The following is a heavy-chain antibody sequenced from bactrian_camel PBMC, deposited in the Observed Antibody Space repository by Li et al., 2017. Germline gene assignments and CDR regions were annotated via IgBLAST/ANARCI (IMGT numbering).Heavy chain of an antibody. J-gene: IGHJ4*01. CDR1: GYRYSEHC. V-gene: IGHV3S1*01. D-gene: IGHD6*01. CDR2: IATGSGNT. Sequence: HVQLVESGGDSVQAGGSLRLSCQASGYRYSEHCMAWFRQSPGKEREGVARIATGSGNTYYADSVKGRFTISQDNAKNTVYLQMNSLKPEDSGMYYCAADRGAYGGSCEDDNDLNYWGQGTQVTVS. CDR3: AADRGAYGGSCEDDNDLNY.